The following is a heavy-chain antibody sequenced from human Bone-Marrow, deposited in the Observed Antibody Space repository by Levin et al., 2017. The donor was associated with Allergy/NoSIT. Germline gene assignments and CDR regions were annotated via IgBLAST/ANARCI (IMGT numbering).Heavy chain of an antibody. D-gene: IGHD3-22*01. V-gene: IGHV3-30*04. CDR1: GFTFSTYA. CDR2: ISYDGTNT. Sequence: GGSLRLSCAASGFTFSTYALHWARQAPGKGLEWVAVISYDGTNTYIADSVKGRFTISRDNSKNTIYLQMNSLRAEDTAVYYCARDQAIFYYDTSGYYYGTSFDYWGQGTLVTVSS. CDR3: ARDQAIFYYDTSGYYYGTSFDY. J-gene: IGHJ4*02.